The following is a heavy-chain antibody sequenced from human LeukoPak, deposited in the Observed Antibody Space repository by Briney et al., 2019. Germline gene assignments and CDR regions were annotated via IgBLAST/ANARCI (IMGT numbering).Heavy chain of an antibody. J-gene: IGHJ4*02. CDR1: RFTFGTYS. D-gene: IGHD6-6*01. CDR3: ARALHGMEVRPLDY. CDR2: VSFDGNDK. V-gene: IGHV3-30*04. Sequence: GESPRLSCTASRFTFGTYSMHWVRQAPGKGLEWVAVVSFDGNDKYYADSVKGRFTISRDNSKNTLYLQMNSVRTEDAAVYYCARALHGMEVRPLDYWGQGTLVPVST.